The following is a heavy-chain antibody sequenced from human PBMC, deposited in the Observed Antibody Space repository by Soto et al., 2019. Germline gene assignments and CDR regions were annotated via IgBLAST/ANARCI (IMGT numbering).Heavy chain of an antibody. CDR2: TKNKANSYTT. J-gene: IGHJ4*02. D-gene: IGHD3-16*01. V-gene: IGHV3-72*01. CDR1: GFTFSDRY. Sequence: GSLRLSCAASGFTFSDRYMDWVRQAPGKGLEWVGRTKNKANSYTTEYAASVKGRFTISRDYSRDSVYLQMNSLKTDDTAVYYCTIEGAYPGPDFDYWGQGTLVTVSS. CDR3: TIEGAYPGPDFDY.